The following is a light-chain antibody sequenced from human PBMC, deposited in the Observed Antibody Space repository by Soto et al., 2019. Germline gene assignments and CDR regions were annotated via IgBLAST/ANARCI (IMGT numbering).Light chain of an antibody. CDR1: QSGNSH. V-gene: IGKV3-15*01. CDR3: PQYNNGPFT. CDR2: GAS. Sequence: EIVMTQSPATRSVSPGERATLSCRAGQSGNSHLAWYKQKAGQAHRLLIYGASTRATGIPARFSGSESGRQFTHTISTLQSEDVAVYYCPQYNNGPFTFGPGTRGDIK. J-gene: IGKJ3*01.